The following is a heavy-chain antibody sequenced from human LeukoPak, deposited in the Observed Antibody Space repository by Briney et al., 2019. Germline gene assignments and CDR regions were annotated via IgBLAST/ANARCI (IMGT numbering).Heavy chain of an antibody. CDR3: ARVVVPGWFDP. V-gene: IGHV4-61*02. CDR2: IYTSGST. D-gene: IGHD2-15*01. J-gene: IGHJ5*02. CDR1: GGSISSGSYY. Sequence: SETLSLTCTVSGGSISSGSYYWSWIRQPAGKGLEWIGRIYTSGSTNYNPSLKSRLTISVDTSKNQFSLKLSSVTAADTAVYYCARVVVPGWFDPWGQGNLVTVSS.